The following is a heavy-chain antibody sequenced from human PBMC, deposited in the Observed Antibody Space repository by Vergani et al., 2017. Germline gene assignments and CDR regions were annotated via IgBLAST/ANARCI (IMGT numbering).Heavy chain of an antibody. V-gene: IGHV4-31*03. Sequence: QVQLQESGPGLVKPSQTLSLTCTVSGGSISSGGYYWSWIRQHPGKGLEWIGYIYYSGSTYYNPSLKSRITISLDTSKNQFSLKLHSVTAADTAVYYCAGGYSSSWYVMDWFDPWGQGTLVTVSS. CDR1: GGSISSGGYY. CDR2: IYYSGST. CDR3: AGGYSSSWYVMDWFDP. D-gene: IGHD6-13*01. J-gene: IGHJ5*02.